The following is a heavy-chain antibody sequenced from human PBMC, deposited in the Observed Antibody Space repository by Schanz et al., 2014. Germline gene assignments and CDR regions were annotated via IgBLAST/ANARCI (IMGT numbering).Heavy chain of an antibody. Sequence: EVQLVESGGGLVRPGGSLRLSCTTSGLIFSTYTLNWVRQAPGKGLEWISYISFSGNTIYYADSVKGRFTISRDNAKNSVFLQRNRLRAEDTAVYYCATEGPRGTRHPINYYYAMDNWGLGTKVTV. CDR3: ATEGPRGTRHPINYYYAMDN. D-gene: IGHD6-6*01. CDR2: ISFSGNTI. J-gene: IGHJ6*02. V-gene: IGHV3-48*01. CDR1: GLIFSTYT.